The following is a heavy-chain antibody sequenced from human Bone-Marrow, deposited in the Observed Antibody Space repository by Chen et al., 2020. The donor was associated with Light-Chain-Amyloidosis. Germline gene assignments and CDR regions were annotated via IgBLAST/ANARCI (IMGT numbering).Heavy chain of an antibody. V-gene: IGHV1-2*02. J-gene: IGHJ3*01. CDR1: GYSFTDYY. CDR2: INPNSGGT. CDR3: ARESWQTSPDSFDL. Sequence: QVQVVQSGAEVKKPGASVRVSCKASGYSFTDYYMHWVRQAPGQGLEWVGWINPNSGGTHYAQKFQGRGNMTRDTSSGTAYMELKKLTSDDTGVYYCARESWQTSPDSFDLWGQGTRVTVSS.